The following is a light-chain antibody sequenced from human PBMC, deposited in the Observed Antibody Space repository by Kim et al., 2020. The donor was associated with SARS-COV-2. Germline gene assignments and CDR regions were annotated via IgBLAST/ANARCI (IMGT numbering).Light chain of an antibody. V-gene: IGKV1-16*01. Sequence: ASVGDRVTITCRASQDIRNRLTWFRQKPGKAPESLIYDASNLQSGVPSRFSGSGSGTDFTLTIGSLKPEGFATYYCQHYHSNPPTFGGGTKVDIK. CDR3: QHYHSNPPT. J-gene: IGKJ4*01. CDR2: DAS. CDR1: QDIRNR.